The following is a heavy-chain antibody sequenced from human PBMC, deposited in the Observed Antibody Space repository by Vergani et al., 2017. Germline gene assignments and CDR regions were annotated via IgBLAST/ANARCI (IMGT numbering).Heavy chain of an antibody. CDR3: ARVYRGYCSSTSCYSELGAALGYSYGWDY. J-gene: IGHJ4*02. CDR1: GGTFSSYA. CDR2: IIPIFGTA. Sequence: QVQLVQSGAEVKKPGSSVKVSCKASGGTFSSYAISWVRQAPGQGLEWMGGIIPIFGTANYAQKFQGRVTITADESTSTAYMELSSLRSEDTAVYYCARVYRGYCSSTSCYSELGAALGYSYGWDYWGQGTLVTVSS. D-gene: IGHD2-2*01. V-gene: IGHV1-69*01.